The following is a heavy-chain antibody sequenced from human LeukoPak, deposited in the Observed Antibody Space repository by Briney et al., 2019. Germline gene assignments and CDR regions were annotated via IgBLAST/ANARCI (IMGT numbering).Heavy chain of an antibody. CDR1: GGSFSGYH. CDR2: INHSGST. CDR3: ARRLGRIAVAGTSFDY. J-gene: IGHJ4*02. D-gene: IGHD6-19*01. V-gene: IGHV4-34*01. Sequence: SETLSLTCAVYGGSFSGYHWSWIRQPPGKGLEWIGEINHSGSTNYNPSLKSRVTISVDKSKNQFSLKLSSVTAADTAVYYCARRLGRIAVAGTSFDYWGQGTLVTVSS.